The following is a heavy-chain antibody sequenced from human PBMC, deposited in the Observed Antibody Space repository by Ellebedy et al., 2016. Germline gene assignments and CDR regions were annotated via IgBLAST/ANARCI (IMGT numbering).Heavy chain of an antibody. V-gene: IGHV4-38-2*02. CDR2: IYHSGST. CDR1: GYSISSGYY. Sequence: GSLRLXCTVSGYSISSGYYWGWIRQPPGKGLEWIGSIYHSGSTYYNPSLKSRVTISVDTSKNQFSLKLSSVTAADTAVYYYARGVVVVSQYYYYYYMDVWGKGTTVTVSS. CDR3: ARGVVVVSQYYYYYYMDV. J-gene: IGHJ6*03. D-gene: IGHD2-15*01.